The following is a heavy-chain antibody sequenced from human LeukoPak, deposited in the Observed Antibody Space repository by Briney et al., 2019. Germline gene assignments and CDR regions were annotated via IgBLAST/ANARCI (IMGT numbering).Heavy chain of an antibody. J-gene: IGHJ6*03. D-gene: IGHD3-10*01. V-gene: IGHV4-59*08. CDR1: RDSIIRYY. CDR3: SICYYSSGSEFPPNFHYYYMDV. Sequence: SETLSLTCSVTRDSIIRYYWSWIRQPPGKGLEWIGHLYDDGRTDYNPSLKSRVTISRHTSTNKFSLKLTSVTAADTALYYCSICYYSSGSEFPPNFHYYYMDVWGKGTTVTVSS. CDR2: LYDDGRT.